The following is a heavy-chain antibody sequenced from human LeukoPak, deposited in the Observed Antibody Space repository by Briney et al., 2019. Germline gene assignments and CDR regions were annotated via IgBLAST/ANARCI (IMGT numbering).Heavy chain of an antibody. CDR2: ISYDGSNK. D-gene: IGHD1-26*01. CDR3: ARVRWELLSGYFQH. J-gene: IGHJ1*01. Sequence: GGSLRLSCAASGFTFSSYGMHWVRQAPGKGLEWVAVISYDGSNKYYADSVKGRFTISRDNSKNTLYLQMNSLRAEDTAVYYCARVRWELLSGYFQHWGQGTLVTVSS. V-gene: IGHV3-30*03. CDR1: GFTFSSYG.